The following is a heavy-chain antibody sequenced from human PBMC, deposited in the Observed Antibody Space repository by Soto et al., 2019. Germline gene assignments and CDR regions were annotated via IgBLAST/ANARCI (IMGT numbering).Heavy chain of an antibody. D-gene: IGHD4-17*01. J-gene: IGHJ6*02. Sequence: PGGSLRLSCAASGFTFSSYAMNWVRQAPGKGLEWVALISHDGINKYYADSVRGRFTISRDNAKNSLYLQMNSLRAEDTAVYYCAREWDYEYDYYGMDVWGQGTTVTVSS. CDR3: AREWDYEYDYYGMDV. CDR2: ISHDGINK. CDR1: GFTFSSYA. V-gene: IGHV3-30-3*01.